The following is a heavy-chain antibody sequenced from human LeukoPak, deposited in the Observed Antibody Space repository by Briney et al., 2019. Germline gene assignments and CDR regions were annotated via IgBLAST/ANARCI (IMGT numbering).Heavy chain of an antibody. CDR3: ARTAGDLDY. J-gene: IGHJ4*02. CDR1: GYIISSYD. Sequence: ASVKVSCKASGYIISSYDINWVRQATGQGLEWMGWMNPNSGNRGYAQKFQGRVTITRNTSISTAYMELSGLRTEDTAVYYCARTAGDLDYWGQGTPVTVSS. CDR2: MNPNSGNR. D-gene: IGHD4-17*01. V-gene: IGHV1-8*03.